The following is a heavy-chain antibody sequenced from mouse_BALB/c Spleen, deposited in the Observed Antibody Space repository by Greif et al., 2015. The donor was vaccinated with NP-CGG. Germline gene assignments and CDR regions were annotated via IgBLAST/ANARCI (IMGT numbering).Heavy chain of an antibody. Sequence: LVESGAELVKPGASVKLSCTASGFNIKDTYMHWVKQRPEQGLEWIGRIDPANGNTKYDPKFQGKATITADSSSNTAYLQLSSLSSEDTAVYYCVIYYYGGYFDVWGAGTTVTVSS. CDR2: IDPANGNT. D-gene: IGHD1-1*01. J-gene: IGHJ1*01. CDR3: VIYYYGGYFDV. V-gene: IGHV14-3*02. CDR1: GFNIKDTY.